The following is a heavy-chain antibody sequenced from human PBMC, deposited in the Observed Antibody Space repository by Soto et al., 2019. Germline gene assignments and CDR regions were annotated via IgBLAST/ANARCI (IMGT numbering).Heavy chain of an antibody. Sequence: QVQLQQWGAGLLKPSETLSLNCAVNGGSLSHYYWSWVRQPPGKGLEWIGEIKGDGSTNYSPSLERXXTXSXXTSNSQCSLRLDAVTAADTGVYYWARGQGGVVATHWDQGTLVTVSS. V-gene: IGHV4-34*01. CDR1: GGSLSHYY. CDR2: IKGDGST. D-gene: IGHD5-12*01. CDR3: ARGQGGVVATH. J-gene: IGHJ4*02.